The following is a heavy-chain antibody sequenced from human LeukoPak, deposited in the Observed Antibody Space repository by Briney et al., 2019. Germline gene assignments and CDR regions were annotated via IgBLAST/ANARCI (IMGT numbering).Heavy chain of an antibody. CDR2: IKPNRGET. CDR3: VRVLGSRVDP. V-gene: IGHV1-2*02. J-gene: IGHJ5*02. Sequence: ASVKASSTTSVYTFTASYMHWVRPAPGQGLEWMGWIKPNRGETNYAPKFQGRVTMTRDTSISTAYMEVTRLTSDDTAIYYCVRVLGSRVDPWGQGTLVTVSS. CDR1: VYTFTASY.